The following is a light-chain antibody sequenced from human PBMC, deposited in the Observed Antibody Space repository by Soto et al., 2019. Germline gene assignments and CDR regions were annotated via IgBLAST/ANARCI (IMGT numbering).Light chain of an antibody. V-gene: IGKV3-20*01. CDR1: QSVNNFY. Sequence: EIVLTQSLGTLSLSPGERATLSCRASQSVNNFYLAWYQQKPGQAPRLLLYGATSRATGIPDRFSGSGSGTDFTLTINRLEPEDFAVYYCHHYGSSPQTFGRGTKVEIK. CDR3: HHYGSSPQT. J-gene: IGKJ1*01. CDR2: GAT.